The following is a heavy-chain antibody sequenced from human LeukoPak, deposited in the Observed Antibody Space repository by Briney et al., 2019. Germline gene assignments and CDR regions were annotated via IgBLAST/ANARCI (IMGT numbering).Heavy chain of an antibody. J-gene: IGHJ4*02. D-gene: IGHD1-26*01. CDR1: GFTFSDYY. V-gene: IGHV3-72*01. CDR3: AVSLGATFRYFDY. CDR2: ARNKAQSHTT. Sequence: PGGSLRLSCAASGFTFSDYYMDWVRQAPEKGLEWIARARNKAQSHTTEYAASVKGRFTISRDDSKSSLYLQMSSLKAEDTAMYYCAVSLGATFRYFDYWGQGILVTVSS.